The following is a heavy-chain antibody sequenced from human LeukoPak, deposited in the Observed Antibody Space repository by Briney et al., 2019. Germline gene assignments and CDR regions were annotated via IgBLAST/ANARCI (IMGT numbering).Heavy chain of an antibody. CDR1: GFTFDDYA. D-gene: IGHD3-3*01. CDR3: AKDRANDLYYYYGMDV. V-gene: IGHV3-9*01. CDR2: ISWNSGSI. J-gene: IGHJ6*02. Sequence: GGSLRLSCAASGFTFDDYAMHWVRQAPGKGREWVSGISWNSGSIGYADSVKGRFTISRDNAKNSLYLQMNSLRAEDTALYYCAKDRANDLYYYYGMDVWGQGTTVTVSS.